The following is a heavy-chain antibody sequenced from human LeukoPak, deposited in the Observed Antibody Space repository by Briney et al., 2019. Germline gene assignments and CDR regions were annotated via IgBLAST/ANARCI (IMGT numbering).Heavy chain of an antibody. J-gene: IGHJ3*02. CDR2: ISYDGSNK. CDR3: AKDFREYGDYHAFDM. D-gene: IGHD4-17*01. CDR1: GFTFSSYG. V-gene: IGHV3-30*18. Sequence: GGSLRLSCAASGFTFSSYGMHWVRQAPGKGLEWVAVISYDGSNKYYADSVKGRFTISRDNSKNTLYLQMNSLRAEDTAVYYCAKDFREYGDYHAFDMWGQGTMVTVSS.